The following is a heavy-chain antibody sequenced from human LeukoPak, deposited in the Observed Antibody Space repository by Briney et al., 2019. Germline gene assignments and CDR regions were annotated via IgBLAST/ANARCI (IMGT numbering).Heavy chain of an antibody. CDR1: GYTFTGYY. V-gene: IGHV1-2*02. Sequence: ASVKVSCKASGYTFTGYYMHWVRQAPGQGLEWMGWINPNSGGTKYAQKFQGRVTMTRDTSISTAYMELSRLRSDDTAVYYCARQQLVRYYWFDPWGQGTLVTVSS. D-gene: IGHD6-13*01. CDR2: INPNSGGT. CDR3: ARQQLVRYYWFDP. J-gene: IGHJ5*02.